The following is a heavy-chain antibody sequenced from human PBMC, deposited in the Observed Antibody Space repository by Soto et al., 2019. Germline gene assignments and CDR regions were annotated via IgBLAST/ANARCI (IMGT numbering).Heavy chain of an antibody. CDR3: ASGGVSGGFDP. CDR2: ISAYNGNT. D-gene: IGHD3-16*01. CDR1: GYTFTSYG. V-gene: IGHV1-18*01. Sequence: ASVKASCKSSGYTFTSYGISCVRQAPGQGLEWMGWISAYNGNTNYAQKLQGRVTMTTDTSTSTAYMELRSLRSDDTAVYYCASGGVSGGFDPWGQGTLVTVSS. J-gene: IGHJ5*02.